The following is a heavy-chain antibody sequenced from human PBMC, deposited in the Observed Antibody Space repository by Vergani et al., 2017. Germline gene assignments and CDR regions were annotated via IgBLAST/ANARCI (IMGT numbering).Heavy chain of an antibody. V-gene: IGHV4-39*01. J-gene: IGHJ4*02. D-gene: IGHD3-10*01. Sequence: QLQLQESGPGLVKPSATLSLTCSVSGASIRSSNYYWGWIRQPPGKGLEWIASIYYSGSTYYNPSLKSRVTISVDTSKNQFSLKLSSVTAADTAVYYCARGNYYGSGSYYRVKKYFDYWGQGTLVTVSS. CDR1: GASIRSSNYY. CDR2: IYYSGST. CDR3: ARGNYYGSGSYYRVKKYFDY.